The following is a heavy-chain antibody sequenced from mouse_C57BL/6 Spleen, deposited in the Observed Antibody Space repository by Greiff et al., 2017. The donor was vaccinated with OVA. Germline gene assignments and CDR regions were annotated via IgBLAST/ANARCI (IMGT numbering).Heavy chain of an antibody. J-gene: IGHJ4*01. V-gene: IGHV2-9-1*01. D-gene: IGHD2-5*01. CDR2: LWTGGGT. CDR1: GFSLTSYA. Sequence: VKVVESGPGLVAPSQSLSITCTVSGFSLTSYAISWVRQPPGKGLEWLGVLWTGGGTNYNSALKSRLSISKDNSKSQVFFKMNRLQTDDTARYYCARKSNYVAMDYWGQGTSVTGSS. CDR3: ARKSNYVAMDY.